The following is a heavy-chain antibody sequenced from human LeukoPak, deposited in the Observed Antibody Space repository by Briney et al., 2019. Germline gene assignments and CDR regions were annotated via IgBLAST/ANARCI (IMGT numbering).Heavy chain of an antibody. Sequence: GGSLRLSCAASGFTFSSYEMNWVRQAPGKGLEWVSYISSSGSAIYYADSVKGRFTISRDNAKNSLYLQMNSLRAEDTAVYYCARRLDKAYCGGDCHVDYWGQGTLVTVSS. CDR3: ARRLDKAYCGGDCHVDY. V-gene: IGHV3-48*03. CDR2: ISSSGSAI. J-gene: IGHJ4*02. D-gene: IGHD2-21*02. CDR1: GFTFSSYE.